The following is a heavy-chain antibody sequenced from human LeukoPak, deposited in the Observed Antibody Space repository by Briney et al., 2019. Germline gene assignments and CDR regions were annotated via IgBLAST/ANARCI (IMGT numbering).Heavy chain of an antibody. D-gene: IGHD4-11*01. CDR3: ARGRGTTVTTPIRRYYGMDV. Sequence: GASVKVSCEASGYTFTSYDINWVRQATGQGLEWMGWMNPNSGNTGYAQKFQGRVTMTRNTSISTAYMELSSLRSEDTAVYYCARGRGTTVTTPIRRYYGMDVWGQGTTVTVSS. V-gene: IGHV1-8*01. J-gene: IGHJ6*02. CDR2: MNPNSGNT. CDR1: GYTFTSYD.